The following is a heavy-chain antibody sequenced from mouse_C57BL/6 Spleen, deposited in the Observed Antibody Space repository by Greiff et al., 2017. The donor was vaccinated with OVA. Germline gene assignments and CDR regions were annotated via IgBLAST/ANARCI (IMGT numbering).Heavy chain of an antibody. V-gene: IGHV1-72*01. D-gene: IGHD1-1*01. CDR1: GYTFTSYW. Sequence: QVQLQQPGAELVKPGASVKLSCKASGYTFTSYWMHWVKQRPGRGLEWIGRIDPNSGGTKYNEKFKSKATLTVDKPSSTAYMQLSSLTSEDSAVYYCATGYYGSSYDWYFDVWGTGTTVTVSS. CDR3: ATGYYGSSYDWYFDV. CDR2: IDPNSGGT. J-gene: IGHJ1*03.